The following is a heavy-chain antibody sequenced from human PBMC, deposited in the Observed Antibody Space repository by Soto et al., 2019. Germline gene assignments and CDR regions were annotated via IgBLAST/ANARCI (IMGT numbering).Heavy chain of an antibody. D-gene: IGHD2-15*01. CDR2: ISGGGDST. CDR1: GLTFSSYS. Sequence: PGGSLRLSCAASGLTFSSYSMSWVRQAPGKGLAWVSSISGGGDSTSYADSVKGRFTISRENSKNTLYLQMNRLRAEDTAVYYCAKGVWDCSGGNCDVMYYGMDVRGQGTTVTGSS. V-gene: IGHV3-23*01. CDR3: AKGVWDCSGGNCDVMYYGMDV. J-gene: IGHJ6*02.